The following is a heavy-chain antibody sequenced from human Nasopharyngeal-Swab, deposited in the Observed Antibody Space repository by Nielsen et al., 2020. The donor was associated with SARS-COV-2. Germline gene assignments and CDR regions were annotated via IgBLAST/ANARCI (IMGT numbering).Heavy chain of an antibody. CDR2: ISGSGGST. V-gene: IGHV3-23*01. J-gene: IGHJ4*02. D-gene: IGHD3-10*01. CDR3: AKVDYGSGSYSPYY. Sequence: GGSLRLSCAASGFTFSSYSMNWVRQAPGKGLEWVSAISGSGGSTYYADSVKGRFTISRDNSKNTLYLQMNSLRAEDTAVYYCAKVDYGSGSYSPYYWGQGTLVTVSS. CDR1: GFTFSSYS.